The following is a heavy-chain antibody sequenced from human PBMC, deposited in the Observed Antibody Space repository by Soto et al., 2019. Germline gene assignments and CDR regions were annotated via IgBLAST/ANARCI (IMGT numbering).Heavy chain of an antibody. Sequence: ASVKVSCKASGGTFSSHAISWVRQAPGQGLEWMGGIIPIFGTANYAQKFQGRVTITADESTSKAYMELSSLRSEDTAVYYCARGYCSGGSCYYYYYGMDVWGQGTTVTVSS. V-gene: IGHV1-69*13. CDR1: GGTFSSHA. D-gene: IGHD2-15*01. CDR2: IIPIFGTA. J-gene: IGHJ6*02. CDR3: ARGYCSGGSCYYYYYGMDV.